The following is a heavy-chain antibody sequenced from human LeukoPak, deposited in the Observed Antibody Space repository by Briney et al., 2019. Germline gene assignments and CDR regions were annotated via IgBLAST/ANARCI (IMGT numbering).Heavy chain of an antibody. CDR1: GFTFSSYS. D-gene: IGHD3-3*01. J-gene: IGHJ3*02. V-gene: IGHV3-21*01. CDR2: ISSSSSYI. CDR3: ARATRPDFWSGYYTHDAFDI. Sequence: GGSLRLSCAASGFTFSSYSMTWVRQAPGKGLEWVSSISSSSSYIYYADSVKGRFTISRDNAKNSLYLQINRLRAEDTAVYYCARATRPDFWSGYYTHDAFDIWGQGTMVTVSS.